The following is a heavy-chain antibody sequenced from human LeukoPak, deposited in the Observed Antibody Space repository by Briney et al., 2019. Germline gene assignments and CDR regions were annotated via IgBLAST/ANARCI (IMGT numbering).Heavy chain of an antibody. D-gene: IGHD3-16*01. Sequence: GASVKVSCKVSGYTLSQFSTHWVRQAPGKGLEWLGVFNLENGETVYAHKFQGRLTMTEDTSTDTAYMELNSLRSEDTAVYYCGLFWFGVGTSEYWGRGTLVTVSS. CDR2: FNLENGET. J-gene: IGHJ4*02. CDR1: GYTLSQFS. CDR3: GLFWFGVGTSEY. V-gene: IGHV1-24*01.